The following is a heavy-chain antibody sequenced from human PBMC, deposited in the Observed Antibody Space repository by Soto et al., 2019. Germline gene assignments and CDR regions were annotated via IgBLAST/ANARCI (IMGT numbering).Heavy chain of an antibody. J-gene: IGHJ4*02. CDR2: ISAYNGNT. D-gene: IGHD3-22*01. CDR1: GYTFTSYG. V-gene: IGHV1-18*04. CDR3: ARVPPPGYYDSRGDLFDY. Sequence: ASVKVSCKASGYTFTSYGISWVRQAPGQGLEWMGWISAYNGNTNYAQKLQGRVTMTTDTSTSTAYMELRSLRSDDAAVYYCARVPPPGYYDSRGDLFDYWGQGALVTVSS.